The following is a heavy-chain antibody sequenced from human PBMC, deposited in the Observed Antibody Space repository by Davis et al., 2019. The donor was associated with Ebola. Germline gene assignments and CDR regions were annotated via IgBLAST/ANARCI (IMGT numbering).Heavy chain of an antibody. J-gene: IGHJ5*02. CDR2: IRQDGSEK. V-gene: IGHV3-7*03. CDR1: GFTFSNFW. Sequence: GESLKISCAASGFTFSNFWISWVRQAPGKGLEWVANIRQDGSEKNYVDSVKGRFTISRDNAKNSLYLQMNSLRTEDTAVYYCARDHGYNRFDPWGQGTLVTVSS. CDR3: ARDHGYNRFDP.